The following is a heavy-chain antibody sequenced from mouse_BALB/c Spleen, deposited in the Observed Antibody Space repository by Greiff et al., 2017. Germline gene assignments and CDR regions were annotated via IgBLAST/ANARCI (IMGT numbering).Heavy chain of an antibody. CDR3: ARSGNYYVDY. D-gene: IGHD3-1*01. CDR1: GFTFSSFG. V-gene: IGHV5-17*02. Sequence: EVKLMESGGGLVKPGGSLKLSCAASGFTFSSFGMHWVRQAPEKGLEWVAYISSGSSTIYYADTVKGRFTISRDNPKNTLFLQMTSLRSEDTAMYYCARSGNYYVDYWGQGTTLTVSS. CDR2: ISSGSSTI. J-gene: IGHJ2*01.